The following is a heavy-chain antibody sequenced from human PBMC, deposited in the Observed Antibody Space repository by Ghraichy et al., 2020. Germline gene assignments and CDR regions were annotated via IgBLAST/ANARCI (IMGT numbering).Heavy chain of an antibody. V-gene: IGHV3-11*01. D-gene: IGHD2-15*01. CDR1: GIDVSDYY. J-gene: IGHJ3*02. CDR2: ISGSGTSI. Sequence: GGSLRLSCAASGIDVSDYYMSWIRQAPGRGLEWLSYISGSGTSIYYADSVRGRFSISRDNAKKSLYLQMSSLRAEDTAVYYCARDRRVGVARRYAFDIWGQGTTVTVSS. CDR3: ARDRRVGVARRYAFDI.